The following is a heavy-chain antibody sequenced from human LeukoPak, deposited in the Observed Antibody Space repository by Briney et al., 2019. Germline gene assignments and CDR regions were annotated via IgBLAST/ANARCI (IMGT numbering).Heavy chain of an antibody. CDR1: GYTFTGYY. J-gene: IGHJ3*02. D-gene: IGHD1-26*01. V-gene: IGHV1-2*04. CDR3: ATSGSYYQGAFDI. CDR2: INPNSGGT. Sequence: GASVKVSCKASGYTFTGYYMHWVRQAPGQGLEWMGWINPNSGGTNYAQKFQGWVTMTRDTSISTAYMELSRLRFDDTAVYYCATSGSYYQGAFDIWGQGTMVTVSS.